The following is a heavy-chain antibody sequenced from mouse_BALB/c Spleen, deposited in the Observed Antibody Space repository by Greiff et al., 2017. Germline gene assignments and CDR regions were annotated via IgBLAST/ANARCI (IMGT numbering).Heavy chain of an antibody. CDR1: GFTFSSFG. J-gene: IGHJ3*01. Sequence: EVMLVESGGGLVQPGGSRKLSCAASGFTFSSFGMHWVRQAPEKGLEWVAYISSGSSTIYYADTVKGRFTISRDNPKNTLFLQMTSLRSEDTAMYYCAREDYYGSSYGGFDYWGQGTLVTVSA. V-gene: IGHV5-17*02. CDR3: AREDYYGSSYGGFDY. CDR2: ISSGSSTI. D-gene: IGHD1-1*01.